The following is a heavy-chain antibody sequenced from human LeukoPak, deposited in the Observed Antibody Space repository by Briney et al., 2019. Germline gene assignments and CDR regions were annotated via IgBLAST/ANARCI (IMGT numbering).Heavy chain of an antibody. CDR1: GFTFSSYA. J-gene: IGHJ2*01. Sequence: GGSLRLSCAASGFTFSSYAMHWVRQAPGKGLEYVSAISSNGGSTYYANSVKGRFTISRDTSKNTLYLQMNSLRAEDTAVYYCARVGGSGSYPDWYFDLWGRGTLVTVSS. CDR3: ARVGGSGSYPDWYFDL. V-gene: IGHV3-64*01. D-gene: IGHD3-10*01. CDR2: ISSNGGST.